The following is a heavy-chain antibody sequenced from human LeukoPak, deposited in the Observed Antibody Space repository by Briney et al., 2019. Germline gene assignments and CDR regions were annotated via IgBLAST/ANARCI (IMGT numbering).Heavy chain of an antibody. CDR2: IYENGGTT. CDR3: TTGSAYSTDWYDF. J-gene: IGHJ4*02. CDR1: GFTFRSHA. D-gene: IGHD6-19*01. V-gene: IGHV3-23*01. Sequence: GGSLRLSCVGSGFTFRSHAMSWVRQAPEKGLEFVSGIYENGGTTYYADSVKGRFSISRDNSKNTLYLQMNSLTTEDTGLYYCTTGSAYSTDWYDFWGQGTLVTVSS.